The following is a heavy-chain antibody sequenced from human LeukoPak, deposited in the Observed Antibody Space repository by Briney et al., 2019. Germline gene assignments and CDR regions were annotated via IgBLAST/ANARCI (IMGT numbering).Heavy chain of an antibody. CDR2: IYYSGST. J-gene: IGHJ5*02. Sequence: SESLSLTCTVSGGSISSSSYYWGWIRQPPGQGLAWLGSIYYSGSTYYNPSLKSRVTISVDTSKHQFSLKLSSVTAADTAVYYCARHAGGVGLPNWFDPWGQGTLVTVSS. CDR3: ARHAGGVGLPNWFDP. CDR1: GGSISSSSYY. D-gene: IGHD5-18*01. V-gene: IGHV4-39*01.